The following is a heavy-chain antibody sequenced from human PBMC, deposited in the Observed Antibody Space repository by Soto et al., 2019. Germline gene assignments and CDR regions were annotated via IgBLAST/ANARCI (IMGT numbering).Heavy chain of an antibody. V-gene: IGHV3-23*01. D-gene: IGHD1-1*01. J-gene: IGHJ5*02. CDR3: AKSLNINWKNWFDP. Sequence: EEQLLESGGGLVQPGESLRLSCAASGFTFSSSAMNWVRQTPGKGLEWVSLISDSGDRTHYADSVRGRFSISRDISKNTLYLQMYSLRAEDTAVYYCAKSLNINWKNWFDPWGQGTLVTVSS. CDR1: GFTFSSSA. CDR2: ISDSGDRT.